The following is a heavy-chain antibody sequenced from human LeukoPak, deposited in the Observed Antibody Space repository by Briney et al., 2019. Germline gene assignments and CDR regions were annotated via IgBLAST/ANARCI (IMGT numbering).Heavy chain of an antibody. J-gene: IGHJ3*02. CDR2: ISGSGGST. CDR3: AKVLDYDSYAFDI. V-gene: IGHV3-23*01. Sequence: XXVXQXXXXXXXXXSAISGSGGSTYYADSVKGRFTISRDNSKNTLYLQMNSLRAEDTAVYYCAKVLDYDSYAFDIWGQGTMVTVSS. D-gene: IGHD3-22*01.